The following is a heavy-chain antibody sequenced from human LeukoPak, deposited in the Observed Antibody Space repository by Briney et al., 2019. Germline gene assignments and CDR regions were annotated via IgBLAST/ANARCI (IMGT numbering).Heavy chain of an antibody. V-gene: IGHV4-34*01. CDR1: GGSFSGYY. J-gene: IGHJ4*02. D-gene: IGHD6-6*01. CDR2: INHSGST. Sequence: SETLSLTCAVYGGSFSGYYWSWIRQPPGKGLEWIGEINHSGSTNYNPSLKSRVAISVDTSKNQFSLRLSSVTAADTAVYYCTTIEYSSSIVYWGQGTLVTVSS. CDR3: TTIEYSSSIVY.